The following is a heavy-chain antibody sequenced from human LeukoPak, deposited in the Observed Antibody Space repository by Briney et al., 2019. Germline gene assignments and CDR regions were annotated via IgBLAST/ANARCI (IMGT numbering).Heavy chain of an antibody. D-gene: IGHD3-22*01. CDR3: ARSTSPYYSADF. V-gene: IGHV5-51*01. Sequence: PGESLKISWKGSGYSFTSNWIAWVRQMSGKGLEWMGIIYPGDSETRYSPSFQGQVTISVDKSINTAYLQWSSLRASDTAMYYCARSTSPYYSADFWGQGTLVAVSS. CDR1: GYSFTSNW. J-gene: IGHJ4*02. CDR2: IYPGDSET.